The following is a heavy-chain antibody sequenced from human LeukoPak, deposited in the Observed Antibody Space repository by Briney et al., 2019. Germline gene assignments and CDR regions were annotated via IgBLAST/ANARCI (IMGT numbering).Heavy chain of an antibody. CDR2: ISGSGGST. CDR1: GFTFSSYA. Sequence: GGSLRLSCAASGFTFSSYAMSWVRQAPGKGLEWVSAISGSGGSTYYADSVKGRFTISRDNSKNTLYLQMNSLRAEDTAVYYCAKDHLDIVVVPAAPGWVRGAFDIWGQGTMVTVSS. CDR3: AKDHLDIVVVPAAPGWVRGAFDI. V-gene: IGHV3-23*01. J-gene: IGHJ3*02. D-gene: IGHD2-2*01.